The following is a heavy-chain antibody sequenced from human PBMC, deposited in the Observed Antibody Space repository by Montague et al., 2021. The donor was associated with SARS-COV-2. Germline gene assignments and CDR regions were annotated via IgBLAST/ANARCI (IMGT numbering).Heavy chain of an antibody. J-gene: IGHJ6*03. CDR2: ITSSGSII. Sequence: SLRLSCAASGFTFSSYEMNWVRQAPGKGLEWVSYITSSGSIIYYADSVKGRFTIPRDNAKNSLYLQMNSLRAEDTAVYYCARVRAAAGTLILYYYYMDVWGKGITVTVSS. CDR3: ARVRAAAGTLILYYYYMDV. CDR1: GFTFSSYE. V-gene: IGHV3-48*03. D-gene: IGHD6-13*01.